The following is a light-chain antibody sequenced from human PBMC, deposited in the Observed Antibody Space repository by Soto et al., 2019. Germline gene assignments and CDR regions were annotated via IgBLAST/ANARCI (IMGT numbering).Light chain of an antibody. J-gene: IGLJ2*01. CDR3: SSYTTTSTLV. CDR2: DVS. Sequence: QSALTQPASVSGSLGQSITISCTGTTSDVGAYSYVSWYQQHPGKAPKLMIYDVSNRPSGVSYRFSGSKSGNTASLTISGLQAEDEADYYCSSYTTTSTLVFGRGTKLTVL. V-gene: IGLV2-14*01. CDR1: TSDVGAYSY.